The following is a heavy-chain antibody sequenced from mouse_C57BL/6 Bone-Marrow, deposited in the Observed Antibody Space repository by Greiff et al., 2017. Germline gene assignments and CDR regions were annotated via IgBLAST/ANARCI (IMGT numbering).Heavy chain of an antibody. V-gene: IGHV5-4*01. CDR1: GFTFSSYA. J-gene: IGHJ1*03. Sequence: EVQRVESGGGLVKPGGSLKLSCAASGFTFSSYAMSWVRQTPEQSLEWVATISDGGSYTYYPDNVKGRFTISRDNAKNNLYLQMNHLKSEDTAMYYCARIRGWYFDFWGTGTTVTVSS. CDR3: ARIRGWYFDF. CDR2: ISDGGSYT.